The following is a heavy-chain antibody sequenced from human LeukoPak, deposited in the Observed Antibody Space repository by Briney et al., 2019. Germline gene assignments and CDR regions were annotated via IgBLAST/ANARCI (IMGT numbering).Heavy chain of an antibody. D-gene: IGHD3-10*01. V-gene: IGHV3-23*01. CDR1: GFTFSSYG. J-gene: IGHJ5*02. CDR3: AKVFYYYGSGSYPP. Sequence: GGSLRLSCAASGFTFSSYGMSWVRQAPGKGLEWVSAISGSGGSTYYADSVKGRFTISRDNSKNTLYLQMNSLRAEDTAVYYCAKVFYYYGSGSYPPWGQGTLVTVSS. CDR2: ISGSGGST.